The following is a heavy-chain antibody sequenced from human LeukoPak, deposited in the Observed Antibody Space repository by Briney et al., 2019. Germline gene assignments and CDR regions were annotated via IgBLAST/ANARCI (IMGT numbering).Heavy chain of an antibody. Sequence: PGRSLRLSCAASGFTFSGYAMHWVRQAPGKGLEWVAVISYDGSNKYYADSVKGRFTISRDNSKNTLYLQMNSLRAEDTAVYYCAREDCSSTSCLWENWFDPWGQGTLVTVSS. CDR3: AREDCSSTSCLWENWFDP. CDR2: ISYDGSNK. CDR1: GFTFSGYA. D-gene: IGHD2-2*01. V-gene: IGHV3-30*04. J-gene: IGHJ5*02.